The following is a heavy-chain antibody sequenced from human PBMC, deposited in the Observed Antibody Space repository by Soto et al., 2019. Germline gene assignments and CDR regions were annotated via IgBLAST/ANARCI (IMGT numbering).Heavy chain of an antibody. V-gene: IGHV4-30-2*01. CDR1: GGSISSGGYS. CDR3: ARRNYVGNYY. CDR2: IYHSGST. D-gene: IGHD1-7*01. Sequence: QLQLQESGSGLVKPSQTLSLTCAVSGGSISSGGYSWSWIRQPPAKGLEWIGYIYHSGSTYYNPSLKSRVTISVDRSKNQSSMKLVSVTAADTSVSYCARRNYVGNYYWGKGTLVTVSS. J-gene: IGHJ4*02.